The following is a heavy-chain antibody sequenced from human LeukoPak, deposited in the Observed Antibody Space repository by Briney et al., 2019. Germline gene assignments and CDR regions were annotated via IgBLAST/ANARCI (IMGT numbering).Heavy chain of an antibody. CDR2: INHSGST. CDR1: GGSFSGYY. D-gene: IGHD2-2*01. Sequence: SETLSLTCAVYGGSFSGYYWSWLRQPPGKGLEWFGEINHSGSTNYNPSLKSRVTISVDTSKNQFSLKLSSVTAADTAVYYCARRGSVPAAMPYDYWGQGTLVTVSS. CDR3: ARRGSVPAAMPYDY. V-gene: IGHV4-34*01. J-gene: IGHJ4*02.